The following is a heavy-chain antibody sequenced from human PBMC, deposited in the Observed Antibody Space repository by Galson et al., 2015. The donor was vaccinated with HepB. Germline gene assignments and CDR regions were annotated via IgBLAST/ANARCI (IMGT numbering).Heavy chain of an antibody. Sequence: ETLSLTCTVSGGSISSYYWSWIRQPAGKGLEWIGRIYTSGSTNYNPSLKSRVTMSVDTSKDQFSLKLSSVTAADTAVYYCATFGGAWFGELLYGGDYYGMDVWGQGTTVTVSS. J-gene: IGHJ6*02. CDR1: GGSISSYY. CDR3: ATFGGAWFGELLYGGDYYGMDV. CDR2: IYTSGST. V-gene: IGHV4-4*07. D-gene: IGHD3-10*01.